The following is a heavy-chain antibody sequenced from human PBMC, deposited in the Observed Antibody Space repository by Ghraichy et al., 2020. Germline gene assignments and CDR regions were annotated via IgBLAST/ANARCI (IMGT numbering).Heavy chain of an antibody. CDR2: IYYSGST. J-gene: IGHJ4*02. Sequence: SETLSLTCTVSGGSISSYYWSWIRQPPGKGLEWIGYIYYSGSTNYNPSLKSRVTISVDTSKNQFSLKLSSVTAADTAVYYCARGYDYVWGSFDYWGQGTLVTVSS. D-gene: IGHD3-16*01. CDR1: GGSISSYY. CDR3: ARGYDYVWGSFDY. V-gene: IGHV4-59*01.